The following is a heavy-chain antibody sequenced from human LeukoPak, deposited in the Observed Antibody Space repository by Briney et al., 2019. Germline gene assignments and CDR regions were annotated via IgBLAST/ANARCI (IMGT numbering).Heavy chain of an antibody. CDR1: GFTFSSYA. D-gene: IGHD4-11*01. Sequence: PGGSLRLSCAASGFTFSSYAMSWVRQAPGKGLEWVSAVSGSGGSTYYADSVKGRFTISRDNSKNTLYLQMNSLRAEDTAVYYCAKDMGAVTTGRWFDPWGQGTLVTVSS. CDR3: AKDMGAVTTGRWFDP. CDR2: VSGSGGST. V-gene: IGHV3-23*01. J-gene: IGHJ5*02.